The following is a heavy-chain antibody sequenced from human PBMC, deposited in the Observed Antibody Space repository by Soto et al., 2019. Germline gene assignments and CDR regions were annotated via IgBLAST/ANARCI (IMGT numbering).Heavy chain of an antibody. V-gene: IGHV3-33*01. Sequence: GGSLRLSCAASGFTFSSYGMHWVRQAPGKGLEWVAVIWYDGSNKYYADSVKGRFTISRDNSKNTLYLQMNSLRAEDTAVYYCARVVYYYDSSGYYDWGQVPLVTFSS. D-gene: IGHD3-22*01. J-gene: IGHJ4*02. CDR1: GFTFSSYG. CDR2: IWYDGSNK. CDR3: ARVVYYYDSSGYYD.